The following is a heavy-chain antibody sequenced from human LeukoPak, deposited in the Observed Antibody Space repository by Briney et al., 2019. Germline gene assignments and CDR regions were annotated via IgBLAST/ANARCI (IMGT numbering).Heavy chain of an antibody. CDR1: GFTFISSA. CDR3: AKHPSSGWYDAFDI. CDR2: ISGSGVST. D-gene: IGHD6-19*01. J-gene: IGHJ3*02. V-gene: IGHV3-23*01. Sequence: GGSLRLSCAASGFTFISSAMSWVRQAPGKGLEWVSAISGSGVSTHHADSVKGRFTISKDNTKNTLYLQMNTLRAEDTAVYYCAKHPSSGWYDAFDIWGQGTTVTVSS.